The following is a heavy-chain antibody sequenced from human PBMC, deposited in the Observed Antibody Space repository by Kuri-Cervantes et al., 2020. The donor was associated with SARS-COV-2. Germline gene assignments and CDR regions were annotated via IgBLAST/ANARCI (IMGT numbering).Heavy chain of an antibody. D-gene: IGHD3-22*01. CDR1: GFTFSSYD. CDR3: AGDGQYYYDSSGYYSDWYFDL. CDR2: IGTAGDT. Sequence: GSLRLSCAASGFTFSSYDMHWVRQATGKGLEWVSAIGTAGDTYYPGSVKGRFTISRENAKNSLYLQMNSLRAGDTAVYYCAGDGQYYYDSSGYYSDWYFDLWGRGTLVTVSS. V-gene: IGHV3-13*04. J-gene: IGHJ2*01.